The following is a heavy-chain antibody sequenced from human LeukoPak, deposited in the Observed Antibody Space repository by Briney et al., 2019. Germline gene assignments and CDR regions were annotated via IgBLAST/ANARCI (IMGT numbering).Heavy chain of an antibody. CDR3: ARVVGSAASRGSPGD. J-gene: IGHJ4*02. Sequence: SETLSLTCAVYGGSFSGYYWSWVRQPPGKGLEWIGEINHSGSTNYNPSLKSRVTISVDTSKNQFSLKLSSVTAADTAVYYCARVVGSAASRGSPGDWGQGTLVTVSS. D-gene: IGHD6-25*01. CDR1: GGSFSGYY. V-gene: IGHV4-34*01. CDR2: INHSGST.